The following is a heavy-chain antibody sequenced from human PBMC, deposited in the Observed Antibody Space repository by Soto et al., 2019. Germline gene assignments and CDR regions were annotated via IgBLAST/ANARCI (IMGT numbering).Heavy chain of an antibody. J-gene: IGHJ6*02. D-gene: IGHD1-26*01. CDR3: ASMPLWGLLPTTYYYVMGV. V-gene: IGHV3-33*01. CDR2: IWYDGSNK. CDR1: GFTFSSYG. Sequence: SLRLSCASSGFTFSSYGIHRVRQASGKGLEWVAVIWYDGSNKYYADSPKGRFTISRDTSRNTLYPQSNSLRASDTYVYYCASMPLWGLLPTTYYYVMGVGGPGTTVGVFS.